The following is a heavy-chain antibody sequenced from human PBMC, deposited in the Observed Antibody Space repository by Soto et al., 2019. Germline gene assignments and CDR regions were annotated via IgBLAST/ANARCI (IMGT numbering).Heavy chain of an antibody. CDR2: ISSSSSYI. V-gene: IGHV3-21*01. CDR3: ASMGPYCDFWSGYFAFEV. CDR1: GFTFSSYS. D-gene: IGHD3-3*01. J-gene: IGHJ3*01. Sequence: GGSLRLSCAASGFTFSSYSMNWVRQAPGKGLEWVSSISSSSSYIYYADSVKGRFTISRDNAKNSLYLQMNSLRAEDTAVYYCASMGPYCDFWSGYFAFEVWGQGTMVNVSS.